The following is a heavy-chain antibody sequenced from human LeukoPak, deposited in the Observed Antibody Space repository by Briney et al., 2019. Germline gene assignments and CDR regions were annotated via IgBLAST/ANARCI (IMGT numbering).Heavy chain of an antibody. CDR1: GDSTSSDRYY. V-gene: IGHV4-39*02. J-gene: IGHJ4*02. CDR3: ARGRPYSGGYHLDY. CDR2: IYYSGRT. Sequence: SETLSLTCTVSGDSTSSDRYYGGWVRQPPGKGLEWIGNIYYSGRTYYNPSLKSRVTMSVDTSKNQFFLKLNSVTAADTAVYYCARGRPYSGGYHLDYWGQGTLVTVSA. D-gene: IGHD1-26*01.